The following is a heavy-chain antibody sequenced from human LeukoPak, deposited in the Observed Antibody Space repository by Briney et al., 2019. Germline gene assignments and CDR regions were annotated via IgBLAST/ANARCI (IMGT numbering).Heavy chain of an antibody. CDR2: INPNSGGT. D-gene: IGHD6-6*01. J-gene: IGHJ4*02. Sequence: GASVKVSCTASGYTFPGYYMHWVRQAPGLGLEWMGWINPNSGGTNYAQKVQGRVTMTRDTSISTAYMELSRLRSDDTAVYYCAREHSSSSGKVFDYWGQGTLVTVSS. CDR1: GYTFPGYY. V-gene: IGHV1-2*02. CDR3: AREHSSSSGKVFDY.